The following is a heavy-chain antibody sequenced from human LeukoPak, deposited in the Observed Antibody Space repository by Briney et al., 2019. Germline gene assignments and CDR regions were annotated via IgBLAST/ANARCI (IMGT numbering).Heavy chain of an antibody. J-gene: IGHJ4*02. V-gene: IGHV4-31*03. Sequence: PSETLSLTCTVSGGSISSVNYYWSWIRWHPGQGLEWIGYIYYNGRTYSNPSLKSRLTISVDTTKNQFSLKVSSVTAADTAVYYCARGRPAVPGFKFFDYWGQGTLVTVSS. D-gene: IGHD6-19*01. CDR2: IYYNGRT. CDR3: ARGRPAVPGFKFFDY. CDR1: GGSISSVNYY.